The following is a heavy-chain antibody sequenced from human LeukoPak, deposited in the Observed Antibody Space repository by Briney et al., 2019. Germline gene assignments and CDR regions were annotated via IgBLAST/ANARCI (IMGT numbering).Heavy chain of an antibody. Sequence: ASVKVSCKASGYTLTTYGISWVRQAPGQGLEWIGWINPYNGDTKYAEKVQGRVTMTTDTSTSTAYMELRSLRSDDTAVYYCARNSGYSYGFFDYWGQGTLVTVSS. V-gene: IGHV1-18*01. D-gene: IGHD5-18*01. CDR3: ARNSGYSYGFFDY. J-gene: IGHJ4*02. CDR2: INPYNGDT. CDR1: GYTLTTYG.